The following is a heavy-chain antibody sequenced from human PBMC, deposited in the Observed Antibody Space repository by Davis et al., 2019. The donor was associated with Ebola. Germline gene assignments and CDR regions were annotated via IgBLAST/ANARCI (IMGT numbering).Heavy chain of an antibody. J-gene: IGHJ4*02. CDR1: GFTFSGSA. Sequence: PGGSLRLSCAASGFTFSGSAMHWVRQASGKGLEWVGRIRSKANSYATAYAASVKGRFPISRDDSKNTAYLQMNSLKTEDTAVYYCTSTVTNGDYWGQGTLVTVSS. CDR3: TSTVTNGDY. D-gene: IGHD4-17*01. CDR2: IRSKANSYAT. V-gene: IGHV3-73*01.